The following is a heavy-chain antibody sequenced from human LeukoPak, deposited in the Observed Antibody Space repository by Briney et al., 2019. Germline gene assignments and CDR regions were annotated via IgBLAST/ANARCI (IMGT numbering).Heavy chain of an antibody. V-gene: IGHV4-38-2*02. CDR1: GYSISSGYY. Sequence: PSETLSLTCTVSGYSISSGYYWGWIRQPPGKGLEWIGSIYHSRSTNYNPSLKSRVTMSVDKSKNHFSLKLSSVTAADTAVYYCATCTRYNWNDMNSYYSYYYMDVWGNGTTVTVSS. D-gene: IGHD1-1*01. CDR3: ATCTRYNWNDMNSYYSYYYMDV. CDR2: IYHSRST. J-gene: IGHJ6*03.